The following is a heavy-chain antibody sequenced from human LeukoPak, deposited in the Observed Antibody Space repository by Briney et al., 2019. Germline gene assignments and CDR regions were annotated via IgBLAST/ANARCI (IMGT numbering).Heavy chain of an antibody. J-gene: IGHJ4*02. CDR2: VFYSGPT. D-gene: IGHD1-26*01. V-gene: IGHV4-59*01. CDR1: VDSIDSYY. CDR3: AGRPARYFDS. Sequence: PSETLSLTCTVSVDSIDSYYWSWIRQPPGEGLQWIGYVFYSGPTNYDASLKSRVAISVDRSKNQFSLKLTSVSAADTAVYYCAGRPARYFDSWGQGTPVTVSS.